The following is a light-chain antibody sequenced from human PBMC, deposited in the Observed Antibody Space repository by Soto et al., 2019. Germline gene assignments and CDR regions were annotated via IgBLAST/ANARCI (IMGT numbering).Light chain of an antibody. CDR3: QQYGSSPPT. J-gene: IGKJ2*01. CDR2: GAS. Sequence: EIVLTQSPGTLSFSPGERATLSCRASQSVSSDSLAWYQQKPGQAPRLLIYGASSRATGIPVRFSGSGSGTDFTLTVSRLEPEDFAVFYCQQYGSSPPTFGQGTKVEIK. V-gene: IGKV3-20*01. CDR1: QSVSSDS.